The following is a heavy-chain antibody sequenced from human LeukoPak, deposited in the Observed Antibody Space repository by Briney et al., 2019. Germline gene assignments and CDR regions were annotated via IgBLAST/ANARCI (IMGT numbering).Heavy chain of an antibody. J-gene: IGHJ4*02. Sequence: PGGSLRLSCAASGFTFSDYNMRWIRQAPGKGLEWVSSISRSGSTIYYADSVKGRFTISRVNAKNSLYLQMNSLRAEDTAVYYCARDNYDSSTPYYFDYWGQGTLVTVSS. D-gene: IGHD3-22*01. CDR2: ISRSGSTI. CDR1: GFTFSDYN. CDR3: ARDNYDSSTPYYFDY. V-gene: IGHV3-11*04.